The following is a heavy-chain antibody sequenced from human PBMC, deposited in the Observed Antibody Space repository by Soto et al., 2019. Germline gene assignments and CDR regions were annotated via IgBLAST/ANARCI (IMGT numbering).Heavy chain of an antibody. D-gene: IGHD3-3*01. Sequence: EVQLLESGGGLVQPGGSLRLSCAASGFTFSSYAMSWVRQAPGKGLEWVSAISGSGGSTYYADSVKGRFTISRDNSKNTLYLQMNSLRAEDTAVYYCAKDQSLPRSFGVVISPYYMDVWGKGTTVTVSS. J-gene: IGHJ6*03. CDR2: ISGSGGST. CDR3: AKDQSLPRSFGVVISPYYMDV. CDR1: GFTFSSYA. V-gene: IGHV3-23*01.